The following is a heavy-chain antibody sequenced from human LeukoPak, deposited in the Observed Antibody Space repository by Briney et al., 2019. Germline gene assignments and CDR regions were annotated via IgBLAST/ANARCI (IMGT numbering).Heavy chain of an antibody. V-gene: IGHV4-38-2*02. CDR3: ARLNSYGFYYYMDV. J-gene: IGHJ6*03. CDR2: IYHSGST. CDR1: GYSISSGYY. D-gene: IGHD5-18*01. Sequence: PSETLSLTCTVSGYSISSGYYWGWIRQPPGKGLEWIGSIYHSGSTNHSPSLKSRVTISVDTSKNQFSLKLSSVTAADTAVYYCARLNSYGFYYYMDVWGKGTTVTVSS.